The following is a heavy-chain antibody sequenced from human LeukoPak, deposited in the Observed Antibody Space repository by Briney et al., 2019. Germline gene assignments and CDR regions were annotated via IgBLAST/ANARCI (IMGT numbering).Heavy chain of an antibody. Sequence: GRSLRLSCAASGFTFSSYAMHWVRQAPGKGLEWVAVISYDGSNKYYADSVKGRFTISRDNSKNTLYLQMNRLRAEDTAVYYCARVRYKAAAVRSFDYWGQGTLVTVSS. D-gene: IGHD6-13*01. J-gene: IGHJ4*02. V-gene: IGHV3-30-3*01. CDR1: GFTFSSYA. CDR3: ARVRYKAAAVRSFDY. CDR2: ISYDGSNK.